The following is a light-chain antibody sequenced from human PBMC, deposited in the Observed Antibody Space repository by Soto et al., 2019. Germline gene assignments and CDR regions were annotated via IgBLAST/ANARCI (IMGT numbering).Light chain of an antibody. CDR1: QGISIY. CDR2: DAS. Sequence: DIQMTQSPSSLSASVGDRVTIACRASQGISIYLAWYQQKPGKVPQLLIYDASTLQSGVPSRFSGSGSGTDFTLTISGLQPEDVATYYCQKYNDAPLTFGGGTKVEIK. V-gene: IGKV1-27*01. CDR3: QKYNDAPLT. J-gene: IGKJ4*01.